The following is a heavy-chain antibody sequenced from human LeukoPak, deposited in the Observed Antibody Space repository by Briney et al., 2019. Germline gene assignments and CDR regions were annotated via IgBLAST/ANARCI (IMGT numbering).Heavy chain of an antibody. D-gene: IGHD6-19*01. CDR1: GFTFRRYG. Sequence: PGGTLRLSCAASGFTFRRYGMTWVRQAPGKGLEWVSSISGSGGSTYYADSVKGRFTISRDNSKNTLYLQMNSLRAEDTAVYYCAKDLSSGWYGMGFDYWGQGTLVTVSS. CDR2: ISGSGGST. CDR3: AKDLSSGWYGMGFDY. J-gene: IGHJ4*02. V-gene: IGHV3-23*01.